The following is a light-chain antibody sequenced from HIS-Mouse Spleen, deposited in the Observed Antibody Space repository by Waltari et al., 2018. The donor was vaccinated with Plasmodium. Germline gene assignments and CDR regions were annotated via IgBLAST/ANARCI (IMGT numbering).Light chain of an antibody. V-gene: IGLV3-10*01. CDR2: EDS. CDR3: YSTDSSGNHRV. Sequence: SYELTQPPSVSVSPGQTARIPCPGEALPIKYPYWYQQKSGQAPVLVIYEDSKRPSGIPERFSGSSSGTMATLTISGAQVEDEADYYCYSTDSSGNHRVFGGGTKLTVL. J-gene: IGLJ3*02. CDR1: ALPIKY.